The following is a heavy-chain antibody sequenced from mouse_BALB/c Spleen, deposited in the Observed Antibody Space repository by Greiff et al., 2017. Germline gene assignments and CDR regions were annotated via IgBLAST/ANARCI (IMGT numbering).Heavy chain of an antibody. Sequence: VQLQQSGPELVKTGASVKISCKASGYSFTDYYMHWVKQSPEKSFEWIGEINPSTGGTSYNQKFKGKATLTVDKSSSTAYMQLKSLTSEDSAVYYCARSSTMVTPFDYWGQGTTLTVSS. CDR3: ARSSTMVTPFDY. J-gene: IGHJ2*01. CDR1: GYSFTDYY. CDR2: INPSTGGT. D-gene: IGHD2-1*01. V-gene: IGHV1-42*01.